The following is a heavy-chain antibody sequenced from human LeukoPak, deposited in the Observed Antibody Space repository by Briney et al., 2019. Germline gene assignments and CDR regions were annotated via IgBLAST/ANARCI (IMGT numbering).Heavy chain of an antibody. CDR1: GGSISSGSYY. CDR3: ARDLGRGYSYGINWFDP. Sequence: SETLSLTCTVSGGSISSGSYYWSWIRQPAGKGLEWIGRIYTSGSTNYNPSLKSRVTISVDTSKNQFSLKLSSVTAADTAVYDCARDLGRGYSYGINWFDPWGQGTLVTVSS. CDR2: IYTSGST. J-gene: IGHJ5*02. V-gene: IGHV4-61*02. D-gene: IGHD5-18*01.